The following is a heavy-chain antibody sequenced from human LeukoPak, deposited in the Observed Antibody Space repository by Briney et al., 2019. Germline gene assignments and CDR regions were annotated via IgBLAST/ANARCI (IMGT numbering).Heavy chain of an antibody. D-gene: IGHD6-13*01. Sequence: SETLSLTCAVYGGSFSGYYWSWSRQPPGKGLEWIGEINHSGSTNYNPSLKSRVTISVDTSKNQFSLKLSSVTAADTAVYYCARTPYSSSWYGYFQHWGQGTLVTVSS. V-gene: IGHV4-34*01. CDR2: INHSGST. CDR3: ARTPYSSSWYGYFQH. J-gene: IGHJ1*01. CDR1: GGSFSGYY.